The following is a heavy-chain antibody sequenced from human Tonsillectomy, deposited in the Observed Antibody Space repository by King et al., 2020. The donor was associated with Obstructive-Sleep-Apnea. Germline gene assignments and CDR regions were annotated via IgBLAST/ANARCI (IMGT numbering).Heavy chain of an antibody. CDR2: IWYDGSNK. V-gene: IGHV3-33*01. D-gene: IGHD2-2*01. J-gene: IGHJ6*02. CDR3: ARDGRYCSSTSCYAGGGYYGMDV. CDR1: GFTFSYYG. Sequence: VQLVESGGGVVQPGRSLRLSCAASGFTFSYYGMHWVRQAPGKGLEWVAVIWYDGSNKYYADSVKGRFTISRDNSKNKLFLQMNSRRAEETAGYYGARDGRYCSSTSCYAGGGYYGMDVWGQGTTVTVSS.